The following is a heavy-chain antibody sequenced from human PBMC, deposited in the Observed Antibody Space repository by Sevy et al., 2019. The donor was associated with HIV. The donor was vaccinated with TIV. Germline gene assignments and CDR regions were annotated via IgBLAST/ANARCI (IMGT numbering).Heavy chain of an antibody. Sequence: GGSLRLSCAASGFNFNEYAMHWVRQAPGKGLEWVSGINWNSDSVVYAESVKGRFTISRDKAKNSLYLQMNSLRTEDTALYYCAKALISVAGFYAFDMWGQGTMVTVSS. V-gene: IGHV3-9*01. CDR1: GFNFNEYA. CDR3: AKALISVAGFYAFDM. CDR2: INWNSDSV. J-gene: IGHJ3*02. D-gene: IGHD6-19*01.